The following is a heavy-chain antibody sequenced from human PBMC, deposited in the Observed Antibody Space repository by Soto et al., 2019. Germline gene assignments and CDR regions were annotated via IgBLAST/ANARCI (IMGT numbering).Heavy chain of an antibody. Sequence: QVQLQQWGAGLLKPSETLSLTCAVYGGSFSGYYWSWIRQPPGKGLEWIGEINHSGSTNYNPSLKSRVTISVDTSKNQFSLKLSSVTAADTAVYYCAREFDESYYRRVDYWGQGTLVTVSS. J-gene: IGHJ4*02. V-gene: IGHV4-34*01. CDR3: AREFDESYYRRVDY. CDR1: GGSFSGYY. D-gene: IGHD3-10*01. CDR2: INHSGST.